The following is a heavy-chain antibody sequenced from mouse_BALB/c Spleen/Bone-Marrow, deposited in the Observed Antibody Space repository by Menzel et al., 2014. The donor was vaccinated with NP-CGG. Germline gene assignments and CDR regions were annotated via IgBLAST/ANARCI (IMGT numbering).Heavy chain of an antibody. Sequence: EVQGVESGGGLVQPGGSLKLSCAASGFTFSSYTMSWVRQTPEKRLEWVAYISNGGGSTYYPDTVKGRFTISRDNAKNXLYLQMSSLKSEDTAMYYCARGIRGSGMDYWGQGTSVTVSS. CDR3: ARGIRGSGMDY. CDR1: GFTFSSYT. CDR2: ISNGGGST. J-gene: IGHJ4*01. D-gene: IGHD3-2*02. V-gene: IGHV5-12-2*01.